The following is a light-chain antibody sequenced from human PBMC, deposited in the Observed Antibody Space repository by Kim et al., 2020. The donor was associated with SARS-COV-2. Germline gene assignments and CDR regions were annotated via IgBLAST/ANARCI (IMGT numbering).Light chain of an antibody. CDR1: QSVASSY. CDR2: GAS. V-gene: IGKV3-20*01. CDR3: QHYGSSPLT. J-gene: IGKJ4*01. Sequence: EIVLTQSPGTLSQSPGERATLSCRAGQSVASSYLAWYQQKPGQAPRLLIYGASSRATDIPDRFSGSGSGTDFTLTISRLEPEYFAVYYCQHYGSSPLTFCGGTKVDIK.